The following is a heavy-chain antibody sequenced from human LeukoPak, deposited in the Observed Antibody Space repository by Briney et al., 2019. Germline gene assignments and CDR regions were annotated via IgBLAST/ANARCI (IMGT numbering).Heavy chain of an antibody. J-gene: IGHJ6*02. Sequence: PGGSLRLSCAASGFTFRSYAMHWVRQAPGKGLEWVAIISYDGSNKYYADSVKGRFTISRDNSKNTLYLQMNSLRTEDTAVYYCARDYDFWSGPTLYYYYGMDVWGQGTTVTVSS. V-gene: IGHV3-30-3*01. CDR2: ISYDGSNK. CDR1: GFTFRSYA. D-gene: IGHD3-3*01. CDR3: ARDYDFWSGPTLYYYYGMDV.